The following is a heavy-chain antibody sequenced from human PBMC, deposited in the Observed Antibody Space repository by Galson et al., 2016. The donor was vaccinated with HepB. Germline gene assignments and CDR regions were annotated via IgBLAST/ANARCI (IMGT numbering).Heavy chain of an antibody. CDR2: ISSSSSYI. Sequence: SLRLSCAASGFTFSSYSMDWVRQAPGKGLEWVSSISSSSSYIYYADSVKGRSTISRDNAKNSLYLQMNSLRAEDTAVYYCARASGCNWNYLVIFNYFDYWGQGTLVTVSS. CDR1: GFTFSSYS. CDR3: ARASGCNWNYLVIFNYFDY. J-gene: IGHJ4*02. V-gene: IGHV3-21*01. D-gene: IGHD1-7*01.